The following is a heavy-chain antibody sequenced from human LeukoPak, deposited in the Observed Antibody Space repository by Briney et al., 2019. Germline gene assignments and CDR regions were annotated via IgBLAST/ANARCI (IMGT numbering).Heavy chain of an antibody. Sequence: PSETLSLTCTVSGGSISSYYWSWIRQPPGKGLEWIGYTYYSGSTNYNPSLKSRVTMSVDTSKNQFSLKLSSVTAADTAVYYCARGRRDTAMIIYYYYYYMDVWGKGTTVTISS. CDR3: ARGRRDTAMIIYYYYYYMDV. J-gene: IGHJ6*03. CDR2: TYYSGST. V-gene: IGHV4-59*01. D-gene: IGHD5-18*01. CDR1: GGSISSYY.